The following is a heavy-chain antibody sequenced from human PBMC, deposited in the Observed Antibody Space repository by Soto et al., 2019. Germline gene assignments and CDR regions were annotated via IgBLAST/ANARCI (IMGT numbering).Heavy chain of an antibody. V-gene: IGHV1-69*13. CDR1: GGTFSSYA. J-gene: IGHJ3*02. D-gene: IGHD5-12*01. CDR3: ARGQRWLRFAFDI. CDR2: IIPIFGTA. Sequence: SVKFSCKASGGTFSSYAISWRRQAPGQGLEWMGGIIPIFGTANYAQKFQGRVTITADESTSTAYMELSSLRSEDTAVYYCARGQRWLRFAFDIWGQGTMVTVSS.